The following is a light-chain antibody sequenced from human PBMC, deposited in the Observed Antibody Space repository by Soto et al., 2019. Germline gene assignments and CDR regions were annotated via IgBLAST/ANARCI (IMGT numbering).Light chain of an antibody. CDR3: QQYGISPT. Sequence: DIVLTQSPGTLSLSPGVRATLSCRSSQSVSSNYLAWYQQKPDQAPRLVIYDVSGRATGIPDRFSGSGSGTEFTLTISRLEPDDSAVYYCQQYGISPTFGQGTKVEIK. CDR1: QSVSSNY. V-gene: IGKV3-20*01. J-gene: IGKJ1*01. CDR2: DVS.